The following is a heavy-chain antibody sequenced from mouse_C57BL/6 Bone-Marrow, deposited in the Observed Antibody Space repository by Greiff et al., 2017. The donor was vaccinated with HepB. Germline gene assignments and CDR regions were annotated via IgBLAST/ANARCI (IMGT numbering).Heavy chain of an antibody. D-gene: IGHD5-2*01. CDR2: INYDGSST. V-gene: IGHV5-16*01. CDR3: ARDGLNTPLDY. CDR1: GFTFSDYY. Sequence: EVKLVESEGGLVQPGRSMKLSCTASGFTFSDYYMAWVRQVPEKGLEWVANINYDGSSTYYLESLKSRFIISRDNAKNILYLQMSSLKSEDTATYYCARDGLNTPLDYWGQGTTLTVSS. J-gene: IGHJ2*01.